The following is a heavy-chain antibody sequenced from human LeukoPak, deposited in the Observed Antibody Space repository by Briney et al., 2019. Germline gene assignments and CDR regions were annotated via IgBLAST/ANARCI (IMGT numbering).Heavy chain of an antibody. J-gene: IGHJ4*02. V-gene: IGHV4-39*07. CDR3: ARAPYSSGWYRPFFHY. D-gene: IGHD6-19*01. CDR2: IYYSGST. Sequence: SETLSLTCTVSGGSISSSSYYWGWIRQPPGKGLEWIGSIYYSGSTYYNPSLKSRVTISVDTSKNQFSLKLSSVTAADTAVYYCARAPYSSGWYRPFFHYWGQGTLVTVSS. CDR1: GGSISSSSYY.